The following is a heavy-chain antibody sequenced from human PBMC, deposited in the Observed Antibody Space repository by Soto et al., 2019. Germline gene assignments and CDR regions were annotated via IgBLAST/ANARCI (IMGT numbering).Heavy chain of an antibody. CDR1: GGSISSSSYY. CDR3: ARQSSRRPRFDP. V-gene: IGHV4-39*01. CDR2: VFYSGST. Sequence: QLQLQESGPGLVKPSETLSLTCTVSGGSISSSSYYWGWIRQPPGKGLEWIGGVFYSGSTYYNPSLKSRVTISVDTSKNQFSLKLSSVTAADTAVYYWARQSSRRPRFDPWGQGTLVTVSS. J-gene: IGHJ5*02. D-gene: IGHD6-13*01.